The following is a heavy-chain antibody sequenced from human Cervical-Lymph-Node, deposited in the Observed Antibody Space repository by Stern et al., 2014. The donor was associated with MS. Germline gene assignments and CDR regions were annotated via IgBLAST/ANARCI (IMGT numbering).Heavy chain of an antibody. CDR1: GFTFSSYA. CDR3: ARGVTYCGGDCYGWYFDL. CDR2: ISSNGCST. D-gene: IGHD2-21*02. V-gene: IGHV3-64*01. J-gene: IGHJ2*01. Sequence: EMQLVESGGGLVQPGGSLRLSCAASGFTFSSYAMHWVRQAPGTGLEYVSVISSNGCSTYYANSVKGRFTISRDNSKNTLYLHMGSLRVEDMAVYYCARGVTYCGGDCYGWYFDLWGRGTLVTVSS.